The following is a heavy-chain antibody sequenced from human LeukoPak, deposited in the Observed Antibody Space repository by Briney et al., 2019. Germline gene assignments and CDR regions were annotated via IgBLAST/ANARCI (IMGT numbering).Heavy chain of an antibody. CDR1: GFTFSSYA. J-gene: IGHJ4*02. CDR2: ISGSGGST. D-gene: IGHD4-17*01. Sequence: GGSLRLSCEASGFTFSSYAMSWVRQAPGKGLEWVSGISGSGGSTYYADSVRGRFTISRDNSKNTLYLQMNSLRAEDTAVYYCAKDGPYIIPLRGLDYWGQGSLVTVSS. V-gene: IGHV3-23*01. CDR3: AKDGPYIIPLRGLDY.